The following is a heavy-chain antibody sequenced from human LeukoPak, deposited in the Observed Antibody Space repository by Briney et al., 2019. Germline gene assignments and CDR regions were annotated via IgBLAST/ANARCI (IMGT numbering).Heavy chain of an antibody. J-gene: IGHJ5*02. CDR2: IYYSGST. Sequence: SETLSLTCAVYGGSFSGYYWGWIRQPPGKGLEWIGSIYYSGSTYYNPSLKSRVTISVDTSKNQFSLKLSSVTAADTAVYYCARGGVLLWFGELPEPNWFDPWGQGTLVTVSS. D-gene: IGHD3-10*01. V-gene: IGHV4-34*01. CDR3: ARGGVLLWFGELPEPNWFDP. CDR1: GGSFSGYY.